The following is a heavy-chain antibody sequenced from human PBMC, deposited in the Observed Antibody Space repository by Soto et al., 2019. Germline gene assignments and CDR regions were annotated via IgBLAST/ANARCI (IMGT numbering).Heavy chain of an antibody. Sequence: GGSLRLSCAASGFTFSSYSMNWVRQAPGKGLEWVSYISSSSSTIYYADSVKGRFTISRDNAKNSLYLQMNSLRDEDTAVYYCARVLLDDSSGYTLSIGGAFDIWGQGTMVTVSS. V-gene: IGHV3-48*02. CDR1: GFTFSSYS. CDR3: ARVLLDDSSGYTLSIGGAFDI. CDR2: ISSSSSTI. J-gene: IGHJ3*02. D-gene: IGHD3-22*01.